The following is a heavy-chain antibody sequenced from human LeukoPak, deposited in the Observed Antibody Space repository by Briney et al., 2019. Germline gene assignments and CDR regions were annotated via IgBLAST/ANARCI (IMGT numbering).Heavy chain of an antibody. D-gene: IGHD3-3*01. Sequence: PGGSLRLSCAASGFTFSSYAMSWVRQAPGKGLEWVSVISGSGDTTNYADSVKGRFTISRDNSKNTLYLQMNSLRAEDTAVYYCARAVTPRITIFGVATVYYYYYMDVWGKGTTVTVSS. CDR3: ARAVTPRITIFGVATVYYYYYMDV. CDR1: GFTFSSYA. J-gene: IGHJ6*03. V-gene: IGHV3-23*01. CDR2: ISGSGDTT.